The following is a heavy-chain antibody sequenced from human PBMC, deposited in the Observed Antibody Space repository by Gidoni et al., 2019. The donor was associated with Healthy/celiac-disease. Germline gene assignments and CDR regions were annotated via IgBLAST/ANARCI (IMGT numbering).Heavy chain of an antibody. D-gene: IGHD3-10*01. CDR3: ARAYRRKLSENWFDP. V-gene: IGHV1-2*02. Sequence: QVQLVQSGAEVKKPGASVKVSCKAYGYTFTGYYMHGVRQAPGQGLEWMGWINPNSGGTNYAQKFQGRVTMTRDTSISTAYMELSRLRSDDTAVYYCARAYRRKLSENWFDPWGQGTLVTVSS. CDR2: INPNSGGT. J-gene: IGHJ5*02. CDR1: GYTFTGYY.